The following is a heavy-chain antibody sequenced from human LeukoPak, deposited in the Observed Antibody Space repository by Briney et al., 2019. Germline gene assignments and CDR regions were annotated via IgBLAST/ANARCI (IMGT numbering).Heavy chain of an antibody. J-gene: IGHJ4*02. Sequence: GGSLRLSCAASGFTVSSNYMSWVRQAPGEGLEWVSVIYSGGSTYYADSVKGRFTISRDNSENTLYLQMNSLRAEDTAVYCCARDPMVRTSGDYWGQGTLVTVSS. V-gene: IGHV3-66*01. CDR1: GFTVSSNY. CDR3: ARDPMVRTSGDY. D-gene: IGHD3-10*01. CDR2: IYSGGST.